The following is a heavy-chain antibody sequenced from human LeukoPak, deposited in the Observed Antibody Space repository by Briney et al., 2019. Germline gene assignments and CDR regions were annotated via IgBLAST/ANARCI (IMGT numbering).Heavy chain of an antibody. CDR3: ARSRDFWSGYYEGRPAEYFQH. Sequence: GASVKVSCKASGYTFTSYGISWVRQAPGQGLEWMGWISAYNGNTNYAQKLQGRVTMTTDTSTSTAYMELSSLRSEDTAVYYCARSRDFWSGYYEGRPAEYFQHWGQGTLVTVSS. J-gene: IGHJ1*01. CDR2: ISAYNGNT. V-gene: IGHV1-18*01. D-gene: IGHD3-3*01. CDR1: GYTFTSYG.